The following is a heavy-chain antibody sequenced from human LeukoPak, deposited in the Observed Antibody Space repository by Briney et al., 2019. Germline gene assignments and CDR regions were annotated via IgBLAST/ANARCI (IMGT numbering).Heavy chain of an antibody. Sequence: GGSLRLSCVASEFNFFSYGMQWVRQAPGKGLVWVSRIFTDGSTTSYADSVKGRFTISRDNAKNTLYLQMNSLRAEDTAVYYCAREKNSSSWAFDYWGQGTLVTVSS. V-gene: IGHV3-74*01. CDR2: IFTDGSTT. J-gene: IGHJ4*02. D-gene: IGHD6-13*01. CDR1: EFNFFSYG. CDR3: AREKNSSSWAFDY.